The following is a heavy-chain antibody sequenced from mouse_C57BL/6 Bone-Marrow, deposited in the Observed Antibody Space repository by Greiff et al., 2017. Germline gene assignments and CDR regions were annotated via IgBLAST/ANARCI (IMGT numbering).Heavy chain of an antibody. CDR1: GFTFSSYA. V-gene: IGHV5-4*01. CDR2: ISDGGSYT. CDR3: AREVRWDFMDY. J-gene: IGHJ4*01. Sequence: EVKVEESGGGLVKPGGSLKLSCAASGFTFSSYAMSWVRQTPEKRLEWVATISDGGSYTYYPDNVKGRFTISRDNAKNNLYLQMSHLKSEDTAMYYCAREVRWDFMDYWGQGTSVTVSS. D-gene: IGHD4-1*01.